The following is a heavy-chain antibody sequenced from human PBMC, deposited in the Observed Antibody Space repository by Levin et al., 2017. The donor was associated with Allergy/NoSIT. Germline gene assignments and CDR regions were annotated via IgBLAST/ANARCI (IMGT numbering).Heavy chain of an antibody. D-gene: IGHD2-15*01. Sequence: SCAASGFTFTDYWMTWVRQAPGKGLEWVANIRQDGSDKYYVDSVKGRFTISRDNAKNSLYLQMNSLRAEDTAVYYCVRYIVVVAAAYNWFDAWGQGTLVTVSS. J-gene: IGHJ5*02. CDR2: IRQDGSDK. CDR1: GFTFTDYW. CDR3: VRYIVVVAAAYNWFDA. V-gene: IGHV3-7*01.